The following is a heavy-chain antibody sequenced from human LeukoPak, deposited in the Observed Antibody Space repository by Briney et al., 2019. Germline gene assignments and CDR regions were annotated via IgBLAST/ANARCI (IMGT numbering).Heavy chain of an antibody. V-gene: IGHV3-23*01. CDR1: GFTFSGSA. J-gene: IGHJ4*02. Sequence: GGSLRLSCAASGFTFSGSAMSWVRQAPGKGLEWVSSISDGDAGTNHADSVKGRFTIVRDNSENTLFLQMSSLRADDTAVCFCAKSEGSGGWTGLDYWGQGTLVTVSS. CDR2: ISDGDAGT. CDR3: AKSEGSGGWTGLDY. D-gene: IGHD6-19*01.